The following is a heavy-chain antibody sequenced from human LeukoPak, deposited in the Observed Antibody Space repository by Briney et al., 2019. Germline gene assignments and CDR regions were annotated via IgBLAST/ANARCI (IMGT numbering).Heavy chain of an antibody. CDR3: ARLSQDIVVVPTAKYYFDY. V-gene: IGHV3-66*04. Sequence: GGSLRLSCAASGFTVSSNYMSWVRQAPGKGLEWVSVIYSGGSTYYADSVKGRFTISRDNSKNTLYLQMNSLRAEDTAVYYCARLSQDIVVVPTAKYYFDYWGQGTLVTVSS. CDR1: GFTVSSNY. CDR2: IYSGGST. D-gene: IGHD2-2*01. J-gene: IGHJ4*02.